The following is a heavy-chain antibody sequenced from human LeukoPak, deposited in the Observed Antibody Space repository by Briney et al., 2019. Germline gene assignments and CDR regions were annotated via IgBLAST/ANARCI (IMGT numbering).Heavy chain of an antibody. CDR2: IKQDGSEK. J-gene: IGHJ4*02. V-gene: IGHV3-7*01. D-gene: IGHD6-19*01. Sequence: GGSLRLSCAASGFTFSSYWMSWVRQAPGKGLEWVANIKQDGSEKYYVDSVKGRFTNSRDNVENSMFLQMNSLRAEDTAVYYCVRDGRSGWHFDYWGQGALVAVSS. CDR1: GFTFSSYW. CDR3: VRDGRSGWHFDY.